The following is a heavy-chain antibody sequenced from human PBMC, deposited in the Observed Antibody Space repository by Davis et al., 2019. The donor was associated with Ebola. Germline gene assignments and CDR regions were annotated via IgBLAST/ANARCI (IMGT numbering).Heavy chain of an antibody. V-gene: IGHV3-21*01. CDR2: ISSNSRAT. CDR3: ARDNYISAFYYYYFMDV. CDR1: GFTFSKYS. D-gene: IGHD1-7*01. J-gene: IGHJ6*02. Sequence: GESLKISCAASGFTFSKYSMNWFRQAPGKGLEWVSSISSNSRATYCADSLKGRFTISRDNAKSSLYLQMNSLRDEDTGVYFCARDNYISAFYYYYFMDVWGQGTTVTVSS.